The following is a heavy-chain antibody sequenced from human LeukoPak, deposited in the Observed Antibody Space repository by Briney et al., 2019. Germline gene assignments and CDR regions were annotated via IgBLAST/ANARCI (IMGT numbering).Heavy chain of an antibody. D-gene: IGHD3-3*01. CDR2: IIPIFGTA. CDR3: ARDRYDFWSDRPGAFDI. Sequence: SVKVSCKASGGTFSSYAISWVRQAPGQGLEWMGGIIPIFGTANYAQKFQGRVTITTDESTSTAYMELSSLRSEDTAVYYCARDRYDFWSDRPGAFDIWGQGTMVTVSS. V-gene: IGHV1-69*05. CDR1: GGTFSSYA. J-gene: IGHJ3*02.